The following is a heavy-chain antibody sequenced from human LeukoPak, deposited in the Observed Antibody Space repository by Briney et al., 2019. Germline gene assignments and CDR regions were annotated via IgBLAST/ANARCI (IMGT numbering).Heavy chain of an antibody. J-gene: IGHJ4*02. Sequence: PGGSLRLSCAASGFTFSSYWMHWVRQAPGKGLVWVSRINSDGSSTSYADSVKGRFTISRDNAKNTLYLQMNSLRAEDTAVYYCARGDFWSGYKFDYWGQGTLVTVSS. CDR3: ARGDFWSGYKFDY. CDR1: GFTFSSYW. D-gene: IGHD3-3*01. V-gene: IGHV3-74*01. CDR2: INSDGSST.